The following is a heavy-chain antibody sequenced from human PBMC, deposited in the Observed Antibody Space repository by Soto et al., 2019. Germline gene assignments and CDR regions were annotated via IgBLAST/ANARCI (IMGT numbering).Heavy chain of an antibody. CDR3: AKSFSSWYRLLDF. J-gene: IGHJ4*02. D-gene: IGHD6-13*01. Sequence: QVQLVESGGGVVQPGRSLRLSCAASGFTFSSYGMHWVRQAPGKGLEWVAVISYDGSNEYYADSVKGRFTISRDNSKNTLYLQMNSLRAEDTAVYYCAKSFSSWYRLLDFWGQGTLVTVSS. V-gene: IGHV3-30*18. CDR1: GFTFSSYG. CDR2: ISYDGSNE.